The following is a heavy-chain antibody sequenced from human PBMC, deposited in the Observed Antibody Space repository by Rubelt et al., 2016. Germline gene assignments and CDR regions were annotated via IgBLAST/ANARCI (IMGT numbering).Heavy chain of an antibody. CDR3: ARDFCSATTCFDS. CDR1: GFNIRSYS. V-gene: IGHV3-48*04. D-gene: IGHD3-3*01. CDR2: TSTTGSTT. Sequence: EVQLLESGGGLGQPGGSLRRSCAVSGFNIRSYSMNWVRQAPGKGLEWVAYTSTTGSTTHYADSVKGRFTISRDNAKNALHLQMNSLRAEDTALYYCARDFCSATTCFDSWGQGTLVTVSS. J-gene: IGHJ4*02.